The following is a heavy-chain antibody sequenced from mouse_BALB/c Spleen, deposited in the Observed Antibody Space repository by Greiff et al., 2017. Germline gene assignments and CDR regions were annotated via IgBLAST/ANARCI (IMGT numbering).Heavy chain of an antibody. Sequence: DVMLVESGGGLVKPGGSLKLSCAASGFTFSSYTMSWVRQTPEKRLEWVATISSGGGNTYYPDSVKGRFTISRDNAKNNLYLQMSSLRSEDTALYYCARVYDGYFAYWGQGTLVTVSA. D-gene: IGHD2-3*01. CDR2: ISSGGGNT. J-gene: IGHJ3*01. V-gene: IGHV5-9*03. CDR3: ARVYDGYFAY. CDR1: GFTFSSYT.